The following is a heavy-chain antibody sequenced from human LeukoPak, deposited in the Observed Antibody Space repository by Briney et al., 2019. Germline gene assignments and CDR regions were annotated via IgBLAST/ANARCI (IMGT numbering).Heavy chain of an antibody. CDR2: IIPIFGTA. CDR3: ARDLRYYGSGSYYNSYYY. V-gene: IGHV1-69*01. CDR1: GGTYSSYA. J-gene: IGHJ4*02. D-gene: IGHD3-10*01. Sequence: GSSVKVSCKASGGTYSSYAISWVRQAPGQGLERMGGIIPIFGTANYAQKFQGRVTITADESTSTAYMELSSLRSEDTAVYYCARDLRYYGSGSYYNSYYYWGQGTLVTVSS.